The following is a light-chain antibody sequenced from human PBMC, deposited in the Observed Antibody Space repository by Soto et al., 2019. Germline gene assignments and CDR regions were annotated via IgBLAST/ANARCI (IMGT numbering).Light chain of an antibody. J-gene: IGLJ1*01. Sequence: QSVLTQPASVSGSPGQSITISCTGTSNDFVSWYQQHPGKAPELIIYEVNNRPSQISDRFSASKSGSTASLTISGLQAADEATYYCSSFTDSTTLYVFGAGTKATVL. V-gene: IGLV2-14*01. CDR2: EVN. CDR3: SSFTDSTTLYV. CDR1: SNDFV.